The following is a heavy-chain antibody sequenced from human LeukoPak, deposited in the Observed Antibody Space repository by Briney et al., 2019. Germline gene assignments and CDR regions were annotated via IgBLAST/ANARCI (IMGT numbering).Heavy chain of an antibody. CDR2: INTDGSTT. J-gene: IGHJ5*01. CDR1: GFTFSSYW. D-gene: IGHD3-10*01. V-gene: IGHV3-74*01. Sequence: GGSLRLSCAASGFTFSSYWMHWVRQAPGKGLVWVSRINTDGSTTTYADSVKGRFAISRDNAKSTLYLHMNSLRAEDIAEYFCARDFFVSGESFFGSWGQGTLVTVSS. CDR3: ARDFFVSGESFFGS.